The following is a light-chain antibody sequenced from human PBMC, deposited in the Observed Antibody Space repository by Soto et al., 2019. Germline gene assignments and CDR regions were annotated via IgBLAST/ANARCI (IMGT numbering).Light chain of an antibody. CDR2: DVS. CDR3: SSYTSSSTLV. J-gene: IGLJ2*01. CDR1: SSDVGAYNY. V-gene: IGLV2-14*03. Sequence: QLVLTQPASVSGSPGQSITISCTGTSSDVGAYNYVSWYQHHPGKAPQLMIYDVSNRPSGVSDRFSGSKSGNTASLTISWLRAEDEADYYCSSYTSSSTLVFGGGTKLTVL.